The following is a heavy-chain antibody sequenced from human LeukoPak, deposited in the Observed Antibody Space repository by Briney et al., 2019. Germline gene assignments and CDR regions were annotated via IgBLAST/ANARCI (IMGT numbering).Heavy chain of an antibody. CDR2: IKQDGSEK. CDR3: ANAPTAVDSDY. V-gene: IGHV3-7*02. Sequence: PGGSLRLSCAASGFTFSNYWMSWVRQAPGKGLEWVANIKQDGSEKYYVDSVKGRFTISRDNAKNSLYLQMNNLRADDTAVYYCANAPTAVDSDYWGQGTLVTVSS. D-gene: IGHD2-2*01. CDR1: GFTFSNYW. J-gene: IGHJ4*02.